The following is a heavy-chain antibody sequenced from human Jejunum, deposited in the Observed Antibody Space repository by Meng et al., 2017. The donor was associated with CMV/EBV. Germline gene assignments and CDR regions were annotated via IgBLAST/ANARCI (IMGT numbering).Heavy chain of an antibody. D-gene: IGHD6-19*01. Sequence: QVPLQEPGAGLVKTSETLSLTCSVSGGSIISYFWSWIRQPAGKELEWIGHIYTSGSTNYSPSLKSRVTMSLDTAKNQFSLKVSSVTAADTAVYYCARLSKDGWSTFDYWGQGTLVTVSS. CDR2: IYTSGST. CDR3: ARLSKDGWSTFDY. V-gene: IGHV4-4*07. J-gene: IGHJ4*02. CDR1: GGSIISYF.